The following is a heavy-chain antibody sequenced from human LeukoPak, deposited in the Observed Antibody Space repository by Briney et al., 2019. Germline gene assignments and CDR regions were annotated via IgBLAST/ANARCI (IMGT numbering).Heavy chain of an antibody. V-gene: IGHV3-23*01. CDR3: AKIWFGTYPYYGMDV. CDR2: ISGSGSST. J-gene: IGHJ6*02. Sequence: GGSLRLSCVASGFTFDNYAMSWVRQAPGKGLEWVSGISGSGSSTYYADSVKGRFTISRDNSKNTLSLQMNSLRAEDTAVYHCAKIWFGTYPYYGMDVWGQGTTVAVSS. CDR1: GFTFDNYA. D-gene: IGHD3-10*01.